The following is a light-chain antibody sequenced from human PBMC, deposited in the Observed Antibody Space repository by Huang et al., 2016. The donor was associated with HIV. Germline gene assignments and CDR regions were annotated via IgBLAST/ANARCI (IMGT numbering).Light chain of an antibody. CDR1: QSVGSD. J-gene: IGKJ2*01. Sequence: EIVLTQSPATLSVSPGERATLSCRARQSVGSDLAWYQHRPGQAPRLLIYRASTRATGIPARFSGSGYGTDFILTVSSLQSEDFALYYCQQYRDWPPYTFGQGTKLEIK. CDR3: QQYRDWPPYT. V-gene: IGKV3-15*01. CDR2: RAS.